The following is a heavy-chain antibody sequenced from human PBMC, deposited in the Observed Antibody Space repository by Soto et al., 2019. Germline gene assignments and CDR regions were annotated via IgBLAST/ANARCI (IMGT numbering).Heavy chain of an antibody. CDR1: GFTFSSYA. Sequence: QVQLVESGGGVVQPGRSLRLSCAASGFTFSSYAMHWLRQAPGTALEWVAVISYDGSNKYYADSVKGRFTISRDNSKNTLYLQMNSLRAEGMAVYYCASPRLSSDGTTPIDYWGQGTLVTVSS. CDR2: ISYDGSNK. CDR3: ASPRLSSDGTTPIDY. J-gene: IGHJ4*02. V-gene: IGHV3-30-3*01. D-gene: IGHD1-1*01.